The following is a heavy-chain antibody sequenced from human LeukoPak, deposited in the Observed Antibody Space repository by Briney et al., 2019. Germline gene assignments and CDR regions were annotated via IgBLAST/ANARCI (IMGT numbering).Heavy chain of an antibody. Sequence: ASVKVSCKASGYTFTGYYMHWVRQAPGQGLEWMGWIDPNSGGTNYAQKFQGRVTMTRGTSISTAYMELSRLRSDDTAVYYCARYSGYDWVYARYWGQGTLVTVSS. J-gene: IGHJ4*02. CDR1: GYTFTGYY. CDR3: ARYSGYDWVYARY. D-gene: IGHD5-12*01. V-gene: IGHV1-2*02. CDR2: IDPNSGGT.